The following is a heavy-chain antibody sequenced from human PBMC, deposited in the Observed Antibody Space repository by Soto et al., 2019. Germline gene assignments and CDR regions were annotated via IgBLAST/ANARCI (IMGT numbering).Heavy chain of an antibody. CDR2: ISSSSSYI. Sequence: GGSLRLSCAASGFTFSSYSMNWVRQAPGKGLEWVSSISSSSSYIYYADSVKGRFTISRDNAKNSLYLQMNSLRAEDTAVYYCARDMGSSGYYPSWFDPWGQGTLVTVSS. CDR3: ARDMGSSGYYPSWFDP. J-gene: IGHJ5*02. V-gene: IGHV3-21*01. D-gene: IGHD3-22*01. CDR1: GFTFSSYS.